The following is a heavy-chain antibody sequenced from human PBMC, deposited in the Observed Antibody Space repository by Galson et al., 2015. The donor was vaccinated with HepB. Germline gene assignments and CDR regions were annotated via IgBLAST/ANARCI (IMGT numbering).Heavy chain of an antibody. J-gene: IGHJ1*01. V-gene: IGHV1-18*01. CDR1: GYTFTSYG. Sequence: SVKVSCKASGYTFTSYGISWVRQAPGQGLEWMGWISAYNGNTNYAQKLQGRVTMTTDTSTSTAYMELRSLRSDDTAVYYCARDPVGTAAAGYGAEVEYFQHWGQGTLVIVSS. CDR2: ISAYNGNT. D-gene: IGHD6-13*01. CDR3: ARDPVGTAAAGYGAEVEYFQH.